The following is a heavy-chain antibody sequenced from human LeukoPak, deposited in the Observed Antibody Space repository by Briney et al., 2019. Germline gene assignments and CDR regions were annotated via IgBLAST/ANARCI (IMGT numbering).Heavy chain of an antibody. J-gene: IGHJ6*03. V-gene: IGHV3-15*01. CDR3: TSLQYSSSWSYYYYYMDV. D-gene: IGHD6-13*01. Sequence: GGSLRLSCAASGFTFSNAWMSWVRQAPGKGLEWVGRIKSKTDGGTTDYAAPVKGRFTISRDDSKNTLYLQMNSLKTEDTAVYYCTSLQYSSSWSYYYYYMDVWGKGTTVTVSS. CDR1: GFTFSNAW. CDR2: IKSKTDGGTT.